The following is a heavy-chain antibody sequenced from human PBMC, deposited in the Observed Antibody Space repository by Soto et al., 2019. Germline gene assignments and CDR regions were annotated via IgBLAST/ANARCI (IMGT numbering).Heavy chain of an antibody. D-gene: IGHD2-15*01. CDR2: IYYSGST. Sequence: PSETLSLTCTVSGGSISSGGYYWSWIRQHPGKGLEWIGYIYYSGSTYYNPSLKSRVTISVDTSKNQFSLKLSSVAAADTAVYYCAAARHSVSWFDPWGQGTLVTV. V-gene: IGHV4-31*03. J-gene: IGHJ5*02. CDR3: AAARHSVSWFDP. CDR1: GGSISSGGYY.